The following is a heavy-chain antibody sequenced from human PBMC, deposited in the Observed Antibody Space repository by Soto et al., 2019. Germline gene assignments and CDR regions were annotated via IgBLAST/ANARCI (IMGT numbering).Heavy chain of an antibody. CDR3: ANSWTTLTTGFDF. V-gene: IGHV4-61*01. CDR1: GGSVTSTSYY. D-gene: IGHD4-17*01. CDR2: MHYSGST. Sequence: SETLSLTCTVSGGSVTSTSYYWSWIRQPPGKGLEWIGYMHYSGSTNYNPSLKSRVTISVDTSKNQFSLKLSSVTAADTAVYYCANSWTTLTTGFDFWGQGALVTVSS. J-gene: IGHJ4*02.